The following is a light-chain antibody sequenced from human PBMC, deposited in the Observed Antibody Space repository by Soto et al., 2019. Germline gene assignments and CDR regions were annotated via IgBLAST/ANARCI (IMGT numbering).Light chain of an antibody. CDR1: SSNIGAGFD. V-gene: IGLV1-40*01. J-gene: IGLJ2*01. CDR3: QSYDSSLSEMV. CDR2: RXX. Sequence: QSVLTQPPSVSGAPGQRVTISCTGSSSNIGAGFDVHWYQQLPGTVPKLLIYRXXXRXXXXXXRXSGSQSGTSASLAITGLQAEDEXXYYCQSYDSSLSEMVFGGGTKLTVL.